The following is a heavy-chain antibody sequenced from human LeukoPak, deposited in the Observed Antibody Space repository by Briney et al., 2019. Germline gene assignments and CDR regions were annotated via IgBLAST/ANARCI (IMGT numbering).Heavy chain of an antibody. CDR3: ASGRMGAFDI. CDR2: IYYSGTT. V-gene: IGHV4-59*08. D-gene: IGHD1-14*01. Sequence: SETLSLTCTVSGGSISSYYWSWIRQPPGKGLEWIGYIYYSGTTYYNPSLKSRVTISVDTSKNQFSLKLSSVTAADTAVYYCASGRMGAFDIWGQGTMVTVSS. CDR1: GGSISSYY. J-gene: IGHJ3*02.